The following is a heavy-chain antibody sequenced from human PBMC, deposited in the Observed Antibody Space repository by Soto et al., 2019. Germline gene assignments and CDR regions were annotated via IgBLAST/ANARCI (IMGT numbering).Heavy chain of an antibody. CDR1: GTSVGGANW. CDR3: ARTGPYSSGNN. V-gene: IGHV4-4*02. D-gene: IGHD3-22*01. CDR2: IHSSGNT. Sequence: SVTLSLTSAVSGTSVGGANWWGWVRQPPGKGLEWIGEIHSSGNTDYNPSLKSRVTISRDMSKNEFSLKLSSVTAADTAVYYCARTGPYSSGNNWGQGTLVTVSS. J-gene: IGHJ4*02.